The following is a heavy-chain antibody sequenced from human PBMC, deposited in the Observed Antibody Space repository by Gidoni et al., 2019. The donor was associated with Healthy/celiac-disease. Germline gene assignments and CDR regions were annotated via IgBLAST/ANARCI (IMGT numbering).Heavy chain of an antibody. CDR3: ARDPEDYLYYFDY. J-gene: IGHJ4*02. CDR2: IIPIRGIA. V-gene: IGHV1-69*04. D-gene: IGHD3-10*01. Sequence: QVQLVQSGAEVKKPGSAVKFSCKASGGSFSSYAISWVRQAPGQGLEWMGRIIPIRGIANDAQKFQGRVTSTADKSTSTAYMELSSLRSEDTAVYYCARDPEDYLYYFDYWGQGTLVTVSS. CDR1: GGSFSSYA.